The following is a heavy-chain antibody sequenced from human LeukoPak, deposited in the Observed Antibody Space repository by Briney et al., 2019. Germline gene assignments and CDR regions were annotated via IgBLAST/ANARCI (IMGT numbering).Heavy chain of an antibody. CDR1: GGSFSGYY. V-gene: IGHV4-34*01. D-gene: IGHD6-6*01. CDR3: ARGGYSSSTHNPTLIRYYYYGMDV. Sequence: SETLSLTCAVYGGSFSGYYWSWIRQPPGKGLEWIGEINHSGSTNYNPSLKSRVTISVDTSKNQFSLKLSSVTAADTAVYYCARGGYSSSTHNPTLIRYYYYGMDVWGQGTTVTVSS. CDR2: INHSGST. J-gene: IGHJ6*02.